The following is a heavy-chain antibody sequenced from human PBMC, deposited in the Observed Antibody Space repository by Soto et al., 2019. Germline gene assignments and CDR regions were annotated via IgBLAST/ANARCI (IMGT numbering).Heavy chain of an antibody. CDR3: AKSVYNWNDGCFDY. CDR1: GFTFSTYG. V-gene: IGHV3-30*18. Sequence: QVQLVESGGGVVQPGRSLRLSCAASGFTFSTYGMHWVRQAPGKGLEWVAVISYDGNNKYYADSVKGRFTISRDNSKNKLYLQMSSLRAEDTAVYYCAKSVYNWNDGCFDYWGQGTLVTVSS. J-gene: IGHJ4*02. CDR2: ISYDGNNK. D-gene: IGHD1-1*01.